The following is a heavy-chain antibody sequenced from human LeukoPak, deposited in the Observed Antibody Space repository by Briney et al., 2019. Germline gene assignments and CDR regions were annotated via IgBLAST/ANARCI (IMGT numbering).Heavy chain of an antibody. D-gene: IGHD6-13*01. CDR3: ARLVSGAAAADY. CDR1: GGSIRSSDYY. Sequence: PSETLSLTCSVSGGSIRSSDYYWSWIRQPAGKGLEWIGRIYTSGNTHYNPSLKSRITLSIDTSKNQFSLKLSSVTAADTAVYYCARLVSGAAAADYWGQGTLVTVSS. CDR2: IYTSGNT. V-gene: IGHV4-61*02. J-gene: IGHJ4*02.